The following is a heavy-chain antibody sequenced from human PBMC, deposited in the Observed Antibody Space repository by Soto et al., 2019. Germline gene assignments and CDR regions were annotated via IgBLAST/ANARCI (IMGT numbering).Heavy chain of an antibody. V-gene: IGHV3-74*01. D-gene: IGHD2-2*01. J-gene: IGHJ2*01. CDR3: ARAVLPAAIDYWYFDL. CDR1: GFTFSSYW. CDR2: LNSDGSST. Sequence: EVQLVESGGGLVQPGGSLRLSCAASGFTFSSYWMHWVRQAPGKGLVWVSRLNSDGSSTSYADSVKGRFTISRDNAKNTLYLQMNSLRSEDTAVYYCARAVLPAAIDYWYFDLWGRGTLVTVSS.